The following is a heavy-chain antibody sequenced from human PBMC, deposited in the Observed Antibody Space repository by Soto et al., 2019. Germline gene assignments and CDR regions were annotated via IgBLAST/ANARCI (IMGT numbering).Heavy chain of an antibody. CDR2: IYYSGST. J-gene: IGHJ6*02. D-gene: IGHD3-9*01. Sequence: SETLSLTCTVSGGSISSGGYYWSWIRQHPWKGLEWIGYIYYSGSTYYNPSLKSRVTISVDTSKNQFSLKLSSVTAADTAVYYCASASLRYFDWLPGNYYYGMDVWGQGTTVTVSS. CDR1: GGSISSGGYY. CDR3: ASASLRYFDWLPGNYYYGMDV. V-gene: IGHV4-31*03.